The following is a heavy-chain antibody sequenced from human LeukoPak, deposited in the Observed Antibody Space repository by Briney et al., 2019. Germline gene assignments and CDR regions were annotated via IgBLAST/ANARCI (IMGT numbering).Heavy chain of an antibody. CDR1: GYTFTGYY. D-gene: IGHD3-10*01. V-gene: IGHV1-2*02. CDR3: ATDKREWGGAFDY. J-gene: IGHJ4*02. Sequence: GASVKVSCKASGYTFTGYYMHWVRQAPGQGLEWMGWINPNSGGTNYAQKFQGRVTMTEDTSTDTAYMELSSLRSEDTAVYYCATDKREWGGAFDYWGQGTLVTVSS. CDR2: INPNSGGT.